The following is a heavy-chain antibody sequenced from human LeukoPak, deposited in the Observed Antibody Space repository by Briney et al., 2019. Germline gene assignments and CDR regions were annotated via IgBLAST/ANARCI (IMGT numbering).Heavy chain of an antibody. CDR1: GFTFSSYG. Sequence: GGSLRLSCAASGFTFSSYGMHWVRQAPGKGLEWVAFIMYDGSNKYYADSVKGRFTISRDDSKNTLFLQMNSLRAEDTAVYYCARQMGGTTATFDYWGQGTLVTVSS. V-gene: IGHV3-30*02. CDR2: IMYDGSNK. J-gene: IGHJ4*02. D-gene: IGHD1-26*01. CDR3: ARQMGGTTATFDY.